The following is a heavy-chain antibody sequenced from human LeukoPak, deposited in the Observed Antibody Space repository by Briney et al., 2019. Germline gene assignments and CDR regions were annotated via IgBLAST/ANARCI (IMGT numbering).Heavy chain of an antibody. CDR1: GFTLSDYT. Sequence: GGSLRLSCAASGFTLSDYTMHWVREAPGKGLECVAVTSYDGSNQYYADSVKGRFTISRDNSENTLYLQMIRLRTEDRGVYYGARDGRSYGYFFYYMDVWGIGTAVTVSS. V-gene: IGHV3-30*01. D-gene: IGHD4-17*01. CDR2: TSYDGSNQ. CDR3: ARDGRSYGYFFYYMDV. J-gene: IGHJ6*03.